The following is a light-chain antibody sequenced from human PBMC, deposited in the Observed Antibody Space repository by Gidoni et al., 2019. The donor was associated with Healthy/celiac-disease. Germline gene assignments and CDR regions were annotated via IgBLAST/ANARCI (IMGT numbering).Light chain of an antibody. J-gene: IGKJ1*01. Sequence: DIQKTQAPSTLSASVGDRVTITCRASQSISSWLAWYQQKPGKAPKLLIYKASSLESGVPSRFSGSGSGTEFTLTISSLQPDDFATYYCQQSWTFGQGTKVEIK. CDR3: QQSWT. CDR2: KAS. V-gene: IGKV1-5*03. CDR1: QSISSW.